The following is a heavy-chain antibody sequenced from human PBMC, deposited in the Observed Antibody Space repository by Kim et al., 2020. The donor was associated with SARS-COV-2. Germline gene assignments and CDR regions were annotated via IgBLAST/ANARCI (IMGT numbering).Heavy chain of an antibody. Sequence: VKGRFTISRDNAKNTLYLQMNSLRAEDTAVYYCARDPVGGTRVRGVFFDYWGQGTLVTVSS. CDR3: ARDPVGGTRVRGVFFDY. V-gene: IGHV3-74*01. D-gene: IGHD3-10*01. J-gene: IGHJ4*02.